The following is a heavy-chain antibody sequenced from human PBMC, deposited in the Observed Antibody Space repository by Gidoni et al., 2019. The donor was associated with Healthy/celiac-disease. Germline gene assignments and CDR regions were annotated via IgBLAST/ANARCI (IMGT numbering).Heavy chain of an antibody. J-gene: IGHJ4*02. CDR3: AKDIEAAAGSFDY. CDR1: GFTFDDYA. CDR2: ISWNSGSI. D-gene: IGHD6-13*01. V-gene: IGHV3-9*01. Sequence: EVQLVESGGSLVQPGRSLRLSCAASGFTFDDYAMHWVRQAPGKGLEWVSGISWNSGSIGYADSVKGRFTISRDNAKNSLYLQMNSLRAEDTALYYCAKDIEAAAGSFDYWGQGTLVTVSS.